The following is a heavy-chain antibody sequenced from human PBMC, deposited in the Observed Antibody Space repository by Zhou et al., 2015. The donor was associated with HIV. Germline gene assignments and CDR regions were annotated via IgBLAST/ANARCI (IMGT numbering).Heavy chain of an antibody. CDR2: IIPILRIP. V-gene: IGHV1-69*02. J-gene: IGHJ4*02. CDR3: ARSYYDRDGYYPDF. Sequence: QVQLVQSGAEVKKPGSSVKVSCKASGGPFNSYSINWVRQAPGHALEWMGGIIPILRIPNYAETLQGRVTITADTSTNTVYMQLISLTSEDTAVFYCARSYYDRDGYYPDFWGQGTLVTVSS. D-gene: IGHD3-22*01. CDR1: GGPFNSYS.